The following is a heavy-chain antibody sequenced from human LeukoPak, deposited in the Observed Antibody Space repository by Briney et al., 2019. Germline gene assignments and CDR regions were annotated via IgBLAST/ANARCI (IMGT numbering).Heavy chain of an antibody. CDR2: IYRNADGGTT. Sequence: GGSLRLSCAASGFTFSNAWMTWVRQAPGKGLEWVGRIYRNADGGTTDYAAPVKGRFTISRGDSKNTLYLQMNRLKTEDTAVYYCTTDSYCSTTTCYASSNYYYGLDAWGQGTSVTVSS. D-gene: IGHD2-2*01. V-gene: IGHV3-15*01. CDR3: TTDSYCSTTTCYASSNYYYGLDA. J-gene: IGHJ6*02. CDR1: GFTFSNAW.